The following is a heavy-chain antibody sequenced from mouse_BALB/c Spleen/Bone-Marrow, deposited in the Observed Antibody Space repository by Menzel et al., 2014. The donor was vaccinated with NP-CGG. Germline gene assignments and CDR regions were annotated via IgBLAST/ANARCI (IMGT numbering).Heavy chain of an antibody. J-gene: IGHJ4*01. Sequence: VQLQQPGAELVKPGASVKLSCTASGFNIKDTYMHWVKQRPEQGLEWIGRIDPANGNTKYDPKFQGKATITADTSSNTAYLQLSSLTSEDTAVYYCARWLLPYGLDYWGQGTSVTVPS. CDR3: ARWLLPYGLDY. CDR2: IDPANGNT. V-gene: IGHV14-3*02. D-gene: IGHD2-3*01. CDR1: GFNIKDTY.